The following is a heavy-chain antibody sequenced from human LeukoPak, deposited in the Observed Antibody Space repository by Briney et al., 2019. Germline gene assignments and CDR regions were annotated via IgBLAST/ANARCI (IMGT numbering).Heavy chain of an antibody. Sequence: SETLSLTCTVSGGSISSSSYYWGWIRQPPGKGLEWIGSIYYSGSTYYNPSLKSRVTISVDTSKNQFSLTLTSLTAADTAVYYCARGGTAVIAPYAFDIWGQGTMVTVSS. CDR1: GGSISSSSYY. V-gene: IGHV4-39*01. CDR2: IYYSGST. CDR3: ARGGTAVIAPYAFDI. J-gene: IGHJ3*02. D-gene: IGHD4-23*01.